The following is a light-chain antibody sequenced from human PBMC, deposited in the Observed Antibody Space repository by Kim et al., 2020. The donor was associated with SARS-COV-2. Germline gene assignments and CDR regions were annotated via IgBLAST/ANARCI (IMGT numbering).Light chain of an antibody. J-gene: IGKJ4*01. Sequence: DIVMTQSPLSLTVTPGEPASISCRSSQSLLHTNGYNHLDWYLQRPGQSPQLLIYLGSNRASGVPDRFSGSGSGTDFTLKITRVEAREVGGYYCMQALQSPLTFGGGNKVKI. V-gene: IGKV2-28*01. CDR1: QSLLHTNGYNH. CDR2: LGS. CDR3: MQALQSPLT.